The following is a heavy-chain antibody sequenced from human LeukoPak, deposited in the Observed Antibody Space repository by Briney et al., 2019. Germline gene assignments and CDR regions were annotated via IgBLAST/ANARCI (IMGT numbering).Heavy chain of an antibody. D-gene: IGHD6-13*01. V-gene: IGHV3-30*03. CDR1: GFTFSSYG. CDR2: ISYDGSNK. CDR3: ARVGALSSSWLLY. J-gene: IGHJ4*02. Sequence: GGSLRLSCAASGFTFSSYGIHWVRQAPGKGLEWVAVISYDGSNKYYADSVKGRFTISRDNSKNKMYLQMNSLRAEDTAVYFCARVGALSSSWLLYWGQGTLVTVSS.